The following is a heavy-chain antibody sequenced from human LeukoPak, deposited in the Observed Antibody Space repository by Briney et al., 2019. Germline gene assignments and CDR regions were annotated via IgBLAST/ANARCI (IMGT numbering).Heavy chain of an antibody. Sequence: PGGSLRLSCAASGFTFSSYSMNWVRQDPGKGLEWVGFIRSKAYGGTTEYAPSVKGRFTVSRDDSKCIAYLQMNSLTTEDTAVYYCTRAPDTAMVIVYWGQGTLVTVSS. V-gene: IGHV3-49*04. CDR3: TRAPDTAMVIVY. J-gene: IGHJ4*02. CDR2: IRSKAYGGTT. D-gene: IGHD5-18*01. CDR1: GFTFSSYS.